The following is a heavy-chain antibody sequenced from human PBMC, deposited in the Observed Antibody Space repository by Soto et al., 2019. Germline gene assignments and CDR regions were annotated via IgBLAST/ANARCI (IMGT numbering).Heavy chain of an antibody. CDR1: GFTFSSYA. J-gene: IGHJ4*02. V-gene: IGHV3-23*01. D-gene: IGHD2-2*01. CDR2: ISGSGGGT. Sequence: PGGSLRLSCAASGFTFSSYAMSWVRQGPGKGVGGGSTISGSGGGTDYADSVKGRFTISRDNSKNTLYLQMIILRVEDTAAYYCVKGGDVVVLRAASLVYWGQGALVTVSS. CDR3: VKGGDVVVLRAASLVY.